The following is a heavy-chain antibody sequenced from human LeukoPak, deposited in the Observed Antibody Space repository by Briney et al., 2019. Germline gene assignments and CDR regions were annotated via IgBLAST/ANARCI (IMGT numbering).Heavy chain of an antibody. CDR2: ISGSGGGT. CDR1: GFTFSSYD. J-gene: IGHJ4*02. Sequence: AGGSLRLSCAASGFTFSSYDMSWVRQAPGKGLEWGSAISGSGGGTYYADSVKGRFTISRDNSKNTLYLQMNSLRAEDTAVYYCAKYRYSYGDLDYWGQGTLVTVSS. D-gene: IGHD5-18*01. V-gene: IGHV3-23*01. CDR3: AKYRYSYGDLDY.